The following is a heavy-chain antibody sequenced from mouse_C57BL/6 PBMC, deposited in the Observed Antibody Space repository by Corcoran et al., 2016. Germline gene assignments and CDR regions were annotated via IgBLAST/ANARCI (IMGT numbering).Heavy chain of an antibody. CDR2: IYPGDGDT. CDR1: GYAFSSYW. CDR3: ARHYDYDEGYFDV. V-gene: IGHV1-80*01. J-gene: IGHJ1*03. Sequence: QVQLQQSGAELVKPGASVKISCKASGYAFSSYWMNWVKQRPGKGLEWIGQIYPGDGDTNYNGKFKGKATLTADKSSSTAYMQLSSLTSEDSAVYFCARHYDYDEGYFDVWGTGTTVTVSS. D-gene: IGHD2-4*01.